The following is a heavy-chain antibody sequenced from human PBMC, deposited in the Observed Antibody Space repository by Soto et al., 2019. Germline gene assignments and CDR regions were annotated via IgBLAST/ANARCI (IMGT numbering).Heavy chain of an antibody. V-gene: IGHV4-59*02. J-gene: IGHJ5*02. CDR3: ARDSSDSWYSPMDP. Sequence: SETLSLTCTVSGGSVNNYYWSWVWLSPGKGLEWIGYIYYTGRTNYNPSLESRVTISVDTSKNQFSLNLRSVTAADTVVYYCARDSSDSWYSPMDPWGQGILVTVSS. D-gene: IGHD3-22*01. CDR1: GGSVNNYY. CDR2: IYYTGRT.